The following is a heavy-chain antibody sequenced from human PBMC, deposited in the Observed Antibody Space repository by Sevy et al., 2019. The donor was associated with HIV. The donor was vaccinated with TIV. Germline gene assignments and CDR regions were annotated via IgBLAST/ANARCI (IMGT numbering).Heavy chain of an antibody. CDR3: AKDALLWFRELSAGMDV. V-gene: IGHV3-30*18. CDR1: AFTFSSYG. D-gene: IGHD3-10*01. CDR2: ISYDGSNK. Sequence: GGSLRLSCAASAFTFSSYGMHWVRQAPGKGLEWVAVISYDGSNKYYADSVKGRFTISRDNSKNTLYLQMNSLRAEDTAVYYCAKDALLWFRELSAGMDVWGQGTTVTVSS. J-gene: IGHJ6*02.